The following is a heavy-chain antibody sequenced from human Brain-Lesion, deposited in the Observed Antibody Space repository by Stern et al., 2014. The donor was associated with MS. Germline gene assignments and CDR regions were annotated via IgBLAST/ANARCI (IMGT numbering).Heavy chain of an antibody. CDR2: NTPFTGNT. D-gene: IGHD4-17*01. Sequence: VQLVQSGAEVKKTGSSVKVSCQASGNTFTNRYLHWVRPAPGQALEWMGWNTPFTGNTNYAQNFQDRVTITMDRSMSTAYMDLSSLRSDDTAIYFCAEGGSYGFVYWGQGTLVTVSS. V-gene: IGHV1-45*02. CDR1: GNTFTNRY. CDR3: AEGGSYGFVY. J-gene: IGHJ4*02.